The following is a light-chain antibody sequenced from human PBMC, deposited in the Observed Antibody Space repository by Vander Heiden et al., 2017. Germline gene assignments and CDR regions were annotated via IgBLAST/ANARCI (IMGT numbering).Light chain of an antibody. V-gene: IGLV1-44*01. CDR2: SNN. CDR3: AAWDDSLNGVV. CDR1: SSNIGSNT. Sequence: QSVLTQPPSASGTPGQRVTISCSGRSSNIGSNTVNWYQQLPGTAPKLLIYSNNQRPSGVPDRFSGSISGLQSEDEADYYCAAWDDSLNGVVFGGGTKLTVL. J-gene: IGLJ2*01.